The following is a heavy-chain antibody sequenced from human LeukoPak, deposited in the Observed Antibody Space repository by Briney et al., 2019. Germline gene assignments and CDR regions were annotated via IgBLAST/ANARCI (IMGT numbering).Heavy chain of an antibody. CDR3: AKDRGYSSSWSAFDY. CDR1: GFTFSNYA. J-gene: IGHJ4*02. CDR2: ISGSGGSR. D-gene: IGHD6-13*01. V-gene: IGHV3-23*01. Sequence: GGSLRLSCAASGFTFSNYAMNWVRQAPGKGLEWVSGISGSGGSRNYADSVKGRFTISRDNSKNTLYMEMNSLRVEDTAVYYCAKDRGYSSSWSAFDYWGQGTLVTVSS.